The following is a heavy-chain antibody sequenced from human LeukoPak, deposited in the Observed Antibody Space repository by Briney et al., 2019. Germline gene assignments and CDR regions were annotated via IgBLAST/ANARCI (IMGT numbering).Heavy chain of an antibody. J-gene: IGHJ4*02. Sequence: GGSLRLSCVASGFPFSDYWMHWVRQTPGKGLVWVSRINIDGSEAKYADSVKGRVTISRDNAKDTLYLQMNSLRAEDTALYYCARGTFFWRGVDYWGQGTQVTVSS. CDR1: GFPFSDYW. CDR2: INIDGSEA. V-gene: IGHV3-74*03. CDR3: ARGTFFWRGVDY. D-gene: IGHD3-3*01.